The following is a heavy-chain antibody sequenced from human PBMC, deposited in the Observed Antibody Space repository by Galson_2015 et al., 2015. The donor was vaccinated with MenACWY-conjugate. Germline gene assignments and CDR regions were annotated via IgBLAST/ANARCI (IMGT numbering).Heavy chain of an antibody. CDR3: AKRDGSWPDTFDF. D-gene: IGHD6-13*01. Sequence: QSGAEVTNPGESLKISCKGSGYTFGSYWIGWVRQMPGKGLEWMGIIYPGDSDTTYSPSFQGQVTISVDKSINTAYLQWSSLKASDTAMYYCAKRDGSWPDTFDFWGQGTMVTVSS. V-gene: IGHV5-51*01. CDR2: IYPGDSDT. CDR1: GYTFGSYW. J-gene: IGHJ3*01.